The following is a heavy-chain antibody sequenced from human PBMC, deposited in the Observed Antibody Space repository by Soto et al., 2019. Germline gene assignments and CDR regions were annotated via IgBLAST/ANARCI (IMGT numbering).Heavy chain of an antibody. CDR2: IYYSGST. D-gene: IGHD4-17*01. J-gene: IGHJ4*02. V-gene: IGHV4-39*01. CDR3: ARGGDYGDYILNY. CDR1: GGSISSSSYY. Sequence: QLQLQESGPGLVKPSETLSLTCTVSGGSISSSSYYWGWIRQPPGKGLEWIGSIYYSGSTYYNPSLKSRVTISVDTSKNQFSLKLSSVTAADTAVYYCARGGDYGDYILNYWGQGTLVTVSS.